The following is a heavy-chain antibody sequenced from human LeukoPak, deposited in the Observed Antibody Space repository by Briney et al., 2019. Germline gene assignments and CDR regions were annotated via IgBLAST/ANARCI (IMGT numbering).Heavy chain of an antibody. CDR3: ARGQINSLSYFDY. V-gene: IGHV4-4*07. Sequence: PSETLSLTCTVSGGSISSYYWTWIRQSADKGLEWIGRIYSSGSTSVSTNYNPSLKSRITISLDTSKNQFSLKLKSVTAADTAVYYCARGQINSLSYFDYWGQGTLVTVSS. D-gene: IGHD6-6*01. CDR1: GGSISSYY. J-gene: IGHJ4*02. CDR2: IYSSGSTSVST.